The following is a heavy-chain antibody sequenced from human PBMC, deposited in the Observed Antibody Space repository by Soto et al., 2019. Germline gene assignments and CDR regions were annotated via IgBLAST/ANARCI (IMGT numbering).Heavy chain of an antibody. J-gene: IGHJ4*02. D-gene: IGHD6-13*01. CDR1: GFTFSGSA. V-gene: IGHV3-73*01. CDR3: TTAKTPSSSWSYFDY. CDR2: IRSKANSYAT. Sequence: EVQLVESGGGLVQPGGSLKLSCAASGFTFSGSAMHWVRQASGKGLEWVGRIRSKANSYATAYAASVKGRFTISRDDSKNTAYLQMNSLKTEDTAVYYCTTAKTPSSSWSYFDYWGQGTLVTVSS.